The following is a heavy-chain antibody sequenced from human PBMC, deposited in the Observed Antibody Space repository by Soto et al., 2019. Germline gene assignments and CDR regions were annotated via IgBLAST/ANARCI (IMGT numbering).Heavy chain of an antibody. Sequence: SETLSLTCAVSGGSISSSNWWSWVRQPPGKGLGWIGEIYHSGSTNYNPSLKSRVTISVDKSKNQFSLKLSSVTAADTAVYYCARSWGDPEYYYYYGMDVRGQGTTVTVSS. CDR2: IYHSGST. CDR1: GGSISSSNW. CDR3: ARSWGDPEYYYYYGMDV. V-gene: IGHV4-4*02. J-gene: IGHJ6*02. D-gene: IGHD3-16*01.